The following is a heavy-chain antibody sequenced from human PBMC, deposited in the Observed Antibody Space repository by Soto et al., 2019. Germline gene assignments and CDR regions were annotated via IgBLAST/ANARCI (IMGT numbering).Heavy chain of an antibody. CDR2: IIPMVGTP. J-gene: IGHJ6*03. D-gene: IGHD3-16*01. CDR3: ATDGGSTSSSAYNYFMDV. Sequence: QAQLVQSGAEVKRPGSSVKVSCKASGDTFSSYSISWVRQAPGQGLEWMGRIIPMVGTPNYAQKFQGRVIFSADKSTSTAYMVLNSLISDDTAVYYCATDGGSTSSSAYNYFMDVWGKGTPVTVSS. CDR1: GDTFSSYS. V-gene: IGHV1-69*08.